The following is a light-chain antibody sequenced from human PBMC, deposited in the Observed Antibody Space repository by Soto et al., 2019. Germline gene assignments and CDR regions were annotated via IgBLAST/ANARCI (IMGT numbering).Light chain of an antibody. CDR1: QSVSNN. Sequence: EIVMTQSPAPLSVSPGERATLSCRASQSVSNNCAWYQQNPGQAPRLLFYGASTRATGIPARFSGSGSGTEFTLTISSLQSEDFAVYYCQQYNNWPWTFGQGTKVEIK. CDR3: QQYNNWPWT. J-gene: IGKJ1*01. V-gene: IGKV3-15*01. CDR2: GAS.